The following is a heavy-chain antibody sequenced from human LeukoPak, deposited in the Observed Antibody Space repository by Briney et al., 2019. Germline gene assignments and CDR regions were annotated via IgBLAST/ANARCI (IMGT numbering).Heavy chain of an antibody. V-gene: IGHV3-21*04. D-gene: IGHD1-26*01. J-gene: IGHJ6*03. CDR1: GFTFSSYS. CDR3: AKDGGPGGIVGAAGGYYYYMDV. Sequence: KPGGSLRLSCAASGFTFSSYSMNWVRQAPGKGLEWVSSISSSSSYIYYADSVKGRFTISRDNSKNTLYLQMNSLRAEDTAVYYCAKDGGPGGIVGAAGGYYYYMDVWGKGTTVTVSS. CDR2: ISSSSSYI.